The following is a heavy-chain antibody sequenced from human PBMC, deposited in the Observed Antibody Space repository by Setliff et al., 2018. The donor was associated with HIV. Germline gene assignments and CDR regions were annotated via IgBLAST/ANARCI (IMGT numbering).Heavy chain of an antibody. Sequence: GASVKVSCKASGYTFNDSFIHWVRQAPGQGLEWMGWISADNGNTKYAQKFQGRVTITTDTSTRTVYMELRSLRSDDTAVYYCARGPPIVVVPAALLTFDYWGQGTLVTVSS. CDR3: ARGPPIVVVPAALLTFDY. J-gene: IGHJ4*02. D-gene: IGHD2-2*01. V-gene: IGHV1-18*04. CDR2: ISADNGNT. CDR1: GYTFNDSF.